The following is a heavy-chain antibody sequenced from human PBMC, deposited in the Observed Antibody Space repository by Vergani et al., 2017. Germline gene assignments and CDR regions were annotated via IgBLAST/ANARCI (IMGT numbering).Heavy chain of an antibody. D-gene: IGHD2-2*01. CDR2: ISAYNGNT. V-gene: IGHV1-18*01. J-gene: IGHJ5*02. CDR3: AREGAGGLVGPAAMKRLQGNWFDP. CDR1: GYTFTSYG. Sequence: QVQLVQSGAEVKKPGASVKVSCKASGYTFTSYGISWVRQAPGQGLEWMGWISAYNGNTNYAQKLQGRVTMTTDTSTSAAYMELMSLRSDDTAVYYCAREGAGGLVGPAAMKRLQGNWFDPWGQGTLVTVSS.